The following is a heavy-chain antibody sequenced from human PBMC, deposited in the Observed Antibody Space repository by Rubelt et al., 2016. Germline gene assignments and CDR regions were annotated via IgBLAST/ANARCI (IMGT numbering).Heavy chain of an antibody. V-gene: IGHV1-18*01. CDR3: ARRDGYNWDDAFDI. J-gene: IGHJ3*02. D-gene: IGHD5-24*01. CDR1: GYTFTSYG. Sequence: QVQLVQSGAEVKKPGASVKVSCKASGYTFTSYGISWVRQAPGQGLERMGWISAYNGNTNYAQKAQGRVTMTTGTSTSTAYMELRSRGSDDTAVYYCARRDGYNWDDAFDIWGQGTRVTVSS. CDR2: ISAYNGNT.